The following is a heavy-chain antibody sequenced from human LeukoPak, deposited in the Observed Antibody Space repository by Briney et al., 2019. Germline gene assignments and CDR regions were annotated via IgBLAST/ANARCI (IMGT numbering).Heavy chain of an antibody. V-gene: IGHV4-39*07. J-gene: IGHJ5*02. D-gene: IGHD3-10*01. CDR3: ARANTYYYGSGSYYFGYNWFDP. CDR2: IYYSGST. CDR1: GGSISSSSYY. Sequence: TSETLSLTCTVSGGSISSSSYYWGWIRQPPGKGLEWIGSIYYSGSTYYNPSLKSRVTISVDTSKNQFSLKLSSVTAADTAVYYCARANTYYYGSGSYYFGYNWFDPWGQGTLVTVSS.